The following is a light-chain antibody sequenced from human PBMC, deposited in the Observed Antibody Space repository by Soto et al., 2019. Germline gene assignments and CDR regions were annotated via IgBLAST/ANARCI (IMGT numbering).Light chain of an antibody. CDR2: DVS. Sequence: QSAPTQPRSVSGSPGQSVTISCTGTSSDVGGYKYVSWYQQHPGKAPKFMIYDVSERPSGVPDRFSGSKSGSTASLIISRLQTEDEADYYCVSFTSSTTYVFGSGTKLTVL. J-gene: IGLJ1*01. V-gene: IGLV2-11*02. CDR1: SSDVGGYKY. CDR3: VSFTSSTTYV.